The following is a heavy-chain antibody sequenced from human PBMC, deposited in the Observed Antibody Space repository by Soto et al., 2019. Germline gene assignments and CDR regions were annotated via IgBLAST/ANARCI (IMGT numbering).Heavy chain of an antibody. CDR3: ARGWLRAPWMY. D-gene: IGHD5-12*01. J-gene: IGHJ4*02. Sequence: EVQLVESGGGLVKPGGSLRVSCAASGFIFSSYTMNWVRQAPGKGLEWVSSISASSTYIYYADSLKGRFTISRDNAYNSLYLQMNSLRAEDTAVYYCARGWLRAPWMYWGQGTLVTVSS. V-gene: IGHV3-21*01. CDR1: GFIFSSYT. CDR2: ISASSTYI.